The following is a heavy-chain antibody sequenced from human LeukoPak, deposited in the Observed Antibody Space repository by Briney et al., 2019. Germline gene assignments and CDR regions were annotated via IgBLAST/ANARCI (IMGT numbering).Heavy chain of an antibody. Sequence: PGGSLRLSCAASGFTFSSYSMNWVRQAPGKGLEWVSSISSSSSYIYYADSVKGRFTISRDNAKNSLYLQMNSLRAEDTAVYYCARDCSSTSCYWTFDYWGQGTLVTVSS. J-gene: IGHJ4*02. V-gene: IGHV3-21*01. CDR1: GFTFSSYS. CDR2: ISSSSSYI. CDR3: ARDCSSTSCYWTFDY. D-gene: IGHD2-2*01.